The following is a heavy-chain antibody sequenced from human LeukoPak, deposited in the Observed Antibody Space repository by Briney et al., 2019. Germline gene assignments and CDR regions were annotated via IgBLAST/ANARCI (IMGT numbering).Heavy chain of an antibody. V-gene: IGHV1-2*02. J-gene: IGHJ3*02. CDR2: INPNSGGT. D-gene: IGHD3-10*01. Sequence: ASVKVSCKASGYTFTGYYMHWVRQAPGQGLEWMGWINPNSGGTNYAQKFQGRVTMTRDTSISTAYMELSRLRSDDTAVYYCAREVLLWFGELSGLDAFDIWGQGTMVTVSS. CDR1: GYTFTGYY. CDR3: AREVLLWFGELSGLDAFDI.